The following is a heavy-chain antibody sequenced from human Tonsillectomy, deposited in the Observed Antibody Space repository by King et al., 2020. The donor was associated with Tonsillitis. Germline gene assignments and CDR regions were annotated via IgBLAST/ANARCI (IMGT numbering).Heavy chain of an antibody. CDR2: VSAGSTYT. V-gene: IGHV3-11*05. D-gene: IGHD4-11*01. CDR3: AREFYSAPDL. CDR1: GFDFNIYY. Sequence: VQLVESGGGLVKPGESLRLSCAASGFDFNIYYMSWIRQAPGKGLEWVSFVSAGSTYTDYADSVKGRFTISRDDAKNSLYLQMNSLRVEDTAVYFCAREFYSAPDLWGQGTLVTVSS. J-gene: IGHJ5*02.